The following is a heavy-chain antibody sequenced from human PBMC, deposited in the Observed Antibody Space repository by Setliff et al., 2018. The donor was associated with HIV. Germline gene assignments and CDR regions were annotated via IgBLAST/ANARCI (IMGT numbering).Heavy chain of an antibody. CDR3: ARNDDYGGKSHDC. V-gene: IGHV4-61*02. CDR1: GGSISSGHYF. D-gene: IGHD4-17*01. CDR2: ISTNGGT. Sequence: SETLSLTCTVSGGSISSGHYFWSWIRQPAGKGLEWIGRISTNGGTNYNPSLKSRVTISVDTSKSQFSLKLTSVTAADTAVYYCARNDDYGGKSHDCWGQGTLVTVSS. J-gene: IGHJ4*02.